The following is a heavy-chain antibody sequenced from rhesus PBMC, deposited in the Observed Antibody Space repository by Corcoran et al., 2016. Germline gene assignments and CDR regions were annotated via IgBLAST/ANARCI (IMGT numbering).Heavy chain of an antibody. J-gene: IGHJ4*01. Sequence: QVQLVQSGAEVKKPGASVKVSCKASGFTFGSYAINWVRQAPGQGLEWMGVIIHLVGITTSAEKFQGRVTSTADTSTSTAYMELSSLRSEDTAVYYCARASYYDSGYYTFDYWGQGVLVTVSS. CDR1: GFTFGSYA. V-gene: IGHV1-198*02. CDR3: ARASYYDSGYYTFDY. D-gene: IGHD3-28*01. CDR2: IIHLVGIT.